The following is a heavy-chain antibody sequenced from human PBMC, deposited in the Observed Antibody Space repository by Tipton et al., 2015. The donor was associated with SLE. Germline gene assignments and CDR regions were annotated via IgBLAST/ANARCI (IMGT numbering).Heavy chain of an antibody. D-gene: IGHD1-26*01. Sequence: TLSLTCSVSGGSFNMNYWTWIRQFPGQGLEWIGSISYTGSTKYSPSLKSRLTISLDTSKNQFSLKLNSVTAADTAVYYCARQFGIMGTMDFFDYWGQGTLVTVSS. CDR3: ARQFGIMGTMDFFDY. V-gene: IGHV4-59*07. J-gene: IGHJ4*02. CDR2: ISYTGST. CDR1: GGSFNMNY.